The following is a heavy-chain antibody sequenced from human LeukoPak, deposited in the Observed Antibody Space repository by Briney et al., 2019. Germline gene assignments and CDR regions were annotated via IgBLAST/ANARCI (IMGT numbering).Heavy chain of an antibody. Sequence: ASVKVSCKASGYTFTSYGISGVRQAPGQGLEWMGWISADSGITNYAEKVQGRVTMTTDTSTSTAYMELRSLRSDDTAVYYCARDSSYPDYYYYYGIDVWGQGTAVTVSS. V-gene: IGHV1-18*01. CDR2: ISADSGIT. CDR3: ARDSSYPDYYYYYGIDV. J-gene: IGHJ6*02. CDR1: GYTFTSYG.